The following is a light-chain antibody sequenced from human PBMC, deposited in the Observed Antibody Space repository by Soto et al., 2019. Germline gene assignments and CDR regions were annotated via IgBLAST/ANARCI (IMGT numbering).Light chain of an antibody. CDR1: QSVGSSY. CDR2: GAS. V-gene: IGKV3-20*01. J-gene: IGKJ1*01. Sequence: EIVLTQSPGTLSLSPGERATLSCRASQSVGSSYLAWYQQKPGQAPRLLIYGASSRATGIPDRFSGSGSGTDFTLTISRLEPEDFALYYCQQYGSSPSWTFGQGTKVEIK. CDR3: QQYGSSPSWT.